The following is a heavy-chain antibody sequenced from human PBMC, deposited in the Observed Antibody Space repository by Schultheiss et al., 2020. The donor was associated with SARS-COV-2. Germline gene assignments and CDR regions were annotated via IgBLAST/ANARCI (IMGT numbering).Heavy chain of an antibody. V-gene: IGHV3-21*01. D-gene: IGHD3-22*01. CDR3: ARDRRYYYDSSGYYYWYFDL. Sequence: GGSLRLSCTASGFTFGDYAMNWVRQAPGKGLEWVSSISSSSSYIYYADSVKGRFTISRDNAKNSLYLQMNSLRAEDTAVYYCARDRRYYYDSSGYYYWYFDLWGRGTLVTVSS. J-gene: IGHJ2*01. CDR2: ISSSSSYI. CDR1: GFTFGDYA.